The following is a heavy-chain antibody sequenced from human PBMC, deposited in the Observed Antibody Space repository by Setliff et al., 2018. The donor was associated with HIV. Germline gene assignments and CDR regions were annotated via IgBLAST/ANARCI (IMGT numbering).Heavy chain of an antibody. J-gene: IGHJ3*02. Sequence: ASVKVSCKASGYTFTSYDINWVRQATGQGLEWMGWMNPNSGNTGYAQKFQGRVTITRNTSISTAYMELSSLRSEDTAVYYCARGGATRGPFDIWGQGTMVTVSS. CDR2: MNPNSGNT. CDR3: ARGGATRGPFDI. V-gene: IGHV1-8*03. D-gene: IGHD1-26*01. CDR1: GYTFTSYD.